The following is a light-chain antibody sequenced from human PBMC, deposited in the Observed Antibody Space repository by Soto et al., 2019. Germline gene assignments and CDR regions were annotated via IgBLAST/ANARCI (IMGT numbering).Light chain of an antibody. CDR2: HTS. J-gene: IGKJ4*01. CDR3: QQSSNWPSLT. CDR1: HYINTR. V-gene: IGKV3-11*01. Sequence: EIVLTQSPATLSSFPGDRGTLSCRARHYINTRLALYQHRPGRAPRLLIYHTSIMAAGSPATCSGSGSGTDVTLTISSLEPEEFAVYYCQQSSNWPSLTCGGGTKVDIK.